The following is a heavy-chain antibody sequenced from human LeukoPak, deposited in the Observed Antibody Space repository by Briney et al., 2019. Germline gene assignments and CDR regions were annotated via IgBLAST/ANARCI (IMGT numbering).Heavy chain of an antibody. CDR3: ARGRIAKIVVVHSFQYGMDV. D-gene: IGHD3-22*01. CDR2: INDYSGNT. J-gene: IGHJ6*02. Sequence: SETLTLTCDVFGGSFTDYFWTWIRQSPGKGLEWIGEINDYSGNTNYNPSLNSRVSISLEKSKNQFSLELRSVTAADTAVYYCARGRIAKIVVVHSFQYGMDVWGQGTAVTVSS. CDR1: GGSFTDYF. V-gene: IGHV4-34*01.